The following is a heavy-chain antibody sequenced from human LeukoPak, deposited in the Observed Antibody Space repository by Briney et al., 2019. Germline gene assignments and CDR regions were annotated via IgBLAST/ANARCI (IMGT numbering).Heavy chain of an antibody. V-gene: IGHV4-61*08. J-gene: IGHJ3*02. CDR1: GGSISSGGYY. D-gene: IGHD2-2*01. Sequence: NPSETLSLTCTVSGGSISSGGYYWSWIRQPPGKGLEWIGYIYYSGSTNYNPSLKSRVTISVDTSKNQFSLKLSSVTAADTAVYYCARHSALSIEDAFDIWGQGTMVTVSS. CDR3: ARHSALSIEDAFDI. CDR2: IYYSGST.